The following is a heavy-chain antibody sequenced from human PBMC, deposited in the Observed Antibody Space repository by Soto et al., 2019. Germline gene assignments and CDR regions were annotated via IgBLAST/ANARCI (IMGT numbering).Heavy chain of an antibody. CDR2: ISYDGSNK. CDR1: GFTFSDHY. D-gene: IGHD5-12*01. Sequence: GGSLRLSCAASGFTFSDHYMDWVRQAPGKGLEWVAVISYDGSNKYYADSVKGRFTISRDNSKNTLYLQMNSLRAEDTAVYYCARDFTIVATTGYYYYGMDVWGQGTTVTVSS. J-gene: IGHJ6*02. CDR3: ARDFTIVATTGYYYYGMDV. V-gene: IGHV3-30-3*01.